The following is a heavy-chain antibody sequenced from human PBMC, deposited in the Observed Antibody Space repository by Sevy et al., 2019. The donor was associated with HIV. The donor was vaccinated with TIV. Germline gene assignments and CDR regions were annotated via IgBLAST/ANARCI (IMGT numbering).Heavy chain of an antibody. CDR3: AREYSYYYGSGSHGFDY. CDR2: ISAYNGNT. V-gene: IGHV1-18*01. D-gene: IGHD3-10*01. CDR1: GYTFTSYG. J-gene: IGHJ4*02. Sequence: ASVKVSCKASGYTFTSYGISWVRQAPGQGLEWMGWISAYNGNTNYAQKLQGRVTMTTDTSTRTAYMELRSLRSDDTAVYYCAREYSYYYGSGSHGFDYWGQGTLVTVS.